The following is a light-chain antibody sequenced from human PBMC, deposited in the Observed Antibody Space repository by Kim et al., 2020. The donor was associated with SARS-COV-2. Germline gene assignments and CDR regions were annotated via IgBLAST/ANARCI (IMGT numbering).Light chain of an antibody. CDR1: QSLVFSDGKTY. J-gene: IGKJ4*01. CDR2: KVS. CDR3: MYGTHWPPSFT. Sequence: DVIMTQSPLSLPVTLGQPASISCRSRQSLVFSDGKTYLNWFHQRPGQSPRRLIYKVSNRDSGVPDRFSGSGSGTDFTLKISRVEAEDVGVYYCMYGTHWPPSFTFGGGTKLEIK. V-gene: IGKV2-30*01.